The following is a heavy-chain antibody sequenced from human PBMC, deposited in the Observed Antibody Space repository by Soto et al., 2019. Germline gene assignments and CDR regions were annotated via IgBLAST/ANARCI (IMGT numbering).Heavy chain of an antibody. D-gene: IGHD6-13*01. V-gene: IGHV4-59*01. J-gene: IGHJ5*02. CDR1: GGSISSYY. CDR3: ARDRKAAAGTVGLFDP. Sequence: PSETLSLTCTVSGGSISSYYWSWIRQPPGKGLEWIGYIYYSGSTNYNPSLKSRVTISVDTSKNQFSLKLSSVTAADTAVYYCARDRKAAAGTVGLFDPWAQGTPVLGSS. CDR2: IYYSGST.